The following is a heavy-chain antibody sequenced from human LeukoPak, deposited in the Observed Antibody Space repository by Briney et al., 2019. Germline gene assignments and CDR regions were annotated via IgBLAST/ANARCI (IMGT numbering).Heavy chain of an antibody. CDR3: ARGPLYSSGWYHYYYYMDV. CDR1: GFTFSSYW. V-gene: IGHV3-74*01. J-gene: IGHJ6*03. CDR2: INTDGSST. D-gene: IGHD6-19*01. Sequence: GGSLRLSCAASGFTFSSYWMHWVRQAPGKGLVWVSRINTDGSSTSYADSVKGRFTISRDNAKNTLYLQMNSLRAEDTAVYYCARGPLYSSGWYHYYYYMDVWGKGITVTVSS.